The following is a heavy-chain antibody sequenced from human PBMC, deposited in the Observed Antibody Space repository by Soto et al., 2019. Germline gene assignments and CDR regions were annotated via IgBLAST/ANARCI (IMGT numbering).Heavy chain of an antibody. Sequence: EVQLLGSGGGLVQPGGSLRLSCAASGFTFSSYTITWVRQGPGKGPEWVSSITGSGDKTYYADSVKGRFTISRDNSKNTLYLQMNSLRAEDTAVYYCARPPVQWTPWYYFDNWGQGTLVTVSS. J-gene: IGHJ4*02. D-gene: IGHD6-19*01. CDR3: ARPPVQWTPWYYFDN. V-gene: IGHV3-23*01. CDR2: ITGSGDKT. CDR1: GFTFSSYT.